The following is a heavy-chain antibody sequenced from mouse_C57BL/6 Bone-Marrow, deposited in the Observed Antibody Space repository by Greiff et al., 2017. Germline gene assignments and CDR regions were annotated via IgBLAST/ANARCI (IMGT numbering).Heavy chain of an antibody. CDR1: GFTFSSYG. D-gene: IGHD1-1*01. CDR3: ARHYGSSYFAMDY. V-gene: IGHV5-6*01. J-gene: IGHJ4*01. Sequence: EVQRVESGGDLVKPGGSLKLSCAASGFTFSSYGMSWVRQTPAKRLEWVATISSGGSYTYYPDSVKGRFSISRDNAKNTLYLQMSSLKSEDSAMYYCARHYGSSYFAMDYWGQGTSVTVSS. CDR2: ISSGGSYT.